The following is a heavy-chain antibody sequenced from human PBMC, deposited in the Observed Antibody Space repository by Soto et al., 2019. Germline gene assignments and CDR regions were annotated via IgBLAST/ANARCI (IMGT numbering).Heavy chain of an antibody. CDR2: IYYSGST. CDR1: GGSISSSSYY. V-gene: IGHV4-39*01. J-gene: IGHJ5*02. Sequence: QLLESRPGLVKPSETLSLTCSVAGGSISSSSYYWGWIRQPPGKGLEWIGSIYYSGSTYYNPSLKSRITISVDTSKNQLSLKLSSVTAADTAVYYCARREVTTGYANWFDPWGQGTLVTVSS. CDR3: ARREVTTGYANWFDP. D-gene: IGHD4-17*01.